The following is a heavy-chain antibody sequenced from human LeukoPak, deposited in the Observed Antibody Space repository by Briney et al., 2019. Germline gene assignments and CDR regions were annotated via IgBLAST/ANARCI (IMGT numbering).Heavy chain of an antibody. D-gene: IGHD4-17*01. J-gene: IGHJ5*02. CDR1: GGSISSGGYY. CDR2: IYYSGST. CDR3: ARDPYGDYSGWFDP. Sequence: PSETLSLTCTVSGGSISSGGYYWSWIRQHPGKGLEWIGYIYYSGSTYYNPSLKSRVTISVDTSKNQFSLKLSSVTAADTAVYYCARDPYGDYSGWFDPWGQGTQVTVSS. V-gene: IGHV4-31*03.